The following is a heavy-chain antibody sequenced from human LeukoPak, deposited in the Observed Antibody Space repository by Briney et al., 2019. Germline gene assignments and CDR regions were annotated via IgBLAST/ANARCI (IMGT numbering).Heavy chain of an antibody. Sequence: PSETLSLTCTVSGGSISSYYWSWIRQPAGKGLEWIGRIYTSGSTNYNPSLKSRVTMSVDTSKNQFSLKLSSVTAADTAVYYCAGDGEYSSSWYRNYYYGMDVWGQGTTVTVSS. D-gene: IGHD6-13*01. CDR3: AGDGEYSSSWYRNYYYGMDV. V-gene: IGHV4-4*07. J-gene: IGHJ6*02. CDR1: GGSISSYY. CDR2: IYTSGST.